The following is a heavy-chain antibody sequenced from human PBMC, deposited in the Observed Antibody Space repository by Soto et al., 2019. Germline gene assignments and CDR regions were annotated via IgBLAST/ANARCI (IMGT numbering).Heavy chain of an antibody. CDR2: IIPILGIA. D-gene: IGHD2-2*01. J-gene: IGHJ2*01. Sequence: ASVKVSSKASGGTFSSYTISWVRQAPGQGLEWMGRIIPILGIANYAQKFQGRVTITADKSTSTAYMELSSLRSEDTAVYYCARERPKDIVVVPAAINWYFDLWGRGTLVTVSS. CDR3: ARERPKDIVVVPAAINWYFDL. CDR1: GGTFSSYT. V-gene: IGHV1-69*04.